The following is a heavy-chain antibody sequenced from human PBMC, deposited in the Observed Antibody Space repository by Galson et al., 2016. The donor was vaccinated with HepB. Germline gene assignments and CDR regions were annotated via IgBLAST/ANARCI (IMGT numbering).Heavy chain of an antibody. D-gene: IGHD4-23*01. J-gene: IGHJ4*02. CDR2: VRWNSGSI. CDR3: AREGMTTVAMLDY. V-gene: IGHV3-9*01. Sequence: SLRLSCASSGITLLYYAMHWVRQAPGKGLEWVSGVRWNSGSIGDADSVKGRFTISRDDSKNTLYLQMNSLRAEDTAVYYCAREGMTTVAMLDYWGQGTLVTVAS. CDR1: GITLLYYA.